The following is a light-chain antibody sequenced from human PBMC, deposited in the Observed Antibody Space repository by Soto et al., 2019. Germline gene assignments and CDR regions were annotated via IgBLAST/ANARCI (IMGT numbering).Light chain of an antibody. CDR1: QSISSY. CDR2: AAS. CDR3: QQSYSTPYT. V-gene: IGKV1-39*01. J-gene: IGKJ2*01. Sequence: DIQITQSPSSLSASVGDIVTITCRASQSISSYLNWYQQKPGKAPKLLIYAASSLQSGVTSRFSGSGSGTDVTLTISSLQREDFATCYCQQSYSTPYTCGQGTKLDI.